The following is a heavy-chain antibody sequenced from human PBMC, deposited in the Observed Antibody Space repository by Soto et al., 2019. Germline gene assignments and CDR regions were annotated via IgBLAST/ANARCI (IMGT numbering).Heavy chain of an antibody. CDR3: TRAYGAETFDF. V-gene: IGHV1-8*02. CDR2: MNPNSGNT. Sequence: ASVKVSCKASGYTFTAYHLHWVRQAPGQGLEWMGWMNPNSGNTGYAQNFRGRVTMTQNTAIGTAYMELSSLRSDDTATYYCTRAYGAETFDFWGQGTRVTVSS. J-gene: IGHJ5*01. D-gene: IGHD3-10*01. CDR1: GYTFTAYH.